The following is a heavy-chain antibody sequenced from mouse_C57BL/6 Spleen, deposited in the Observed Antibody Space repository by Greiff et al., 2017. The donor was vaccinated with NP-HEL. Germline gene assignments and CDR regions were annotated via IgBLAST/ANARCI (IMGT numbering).Heavy chain of an antibody. V-gene: IGHV5-4*03. CDR3: ARRNVYYFDY. CDR2: ISDGGSYT. J-gene: IGHJ2*01. CDR1: GFTFSSYA. Sequence: EVKVEESGGGLVKPGGSLKLSCAASGFTFSSYAMSWVRQTPEKRLEWVATISDGGSYTYYPDNVKGRFTISRDNAKNNLYLQMSHLKSEDTAMYYCARRNVYYFDYWGQGTTLTVSS.